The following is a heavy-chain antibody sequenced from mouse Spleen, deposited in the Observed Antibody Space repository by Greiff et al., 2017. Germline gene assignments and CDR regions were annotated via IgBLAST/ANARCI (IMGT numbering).Heavy chain of an antibody. V-gene: IGHV1-76*01. CDR2: IYPGSGNT. CDR3: ARDSYYKVWDY. J-gene: IGHJ4*01. D-gene: IGHD2-12*01. Sequence: QVQLKESGAELVRPGASVKLSCKASGYTFTDYYINWVKQRPGQGLEWIARIYPGSGNTYYNEKFKGKATLTAEKSSSTAYMQLSSLTSEDSAVYFCARDSYYKVWDYWGQGTSVTVSS. CDR1: GYTFTDYY.